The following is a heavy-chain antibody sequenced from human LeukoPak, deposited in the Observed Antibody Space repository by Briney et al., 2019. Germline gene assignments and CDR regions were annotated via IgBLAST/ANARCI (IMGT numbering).Heavy chain of an antibody. CDR2: IYYSGST. CDR3: ARDRSLGNWYFDL. Sequence: PSQTLSLTCTVSGGSISSGGYYWSWIRQPPGKGLEWIGYIYYSGSTNYNPSLKSRVTISVDTSKNQFSLKLSSVTAADTAVYYCARDRSLGNWYFDLWGRGTLVTVSS. V-gene: IGHV4-61*08. D-gene: IGHD1-26*01. CDR1: GGSISSGGYY. J-gene: IGHJ2*01.